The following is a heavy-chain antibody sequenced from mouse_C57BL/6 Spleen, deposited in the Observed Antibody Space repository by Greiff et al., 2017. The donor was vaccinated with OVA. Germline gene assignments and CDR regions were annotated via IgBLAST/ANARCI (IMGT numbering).Heavy chain of an antibody. CDR2: INPNNGGT. CDR3: ANSNYSFAY. Sequence: VQLQQSGPELVKPGASVKISCKASGYTFTDYYMNWVKQSHGKSLEWIGDINPNNGGTSYNQKFKGKATLTVDKSSSTAYMELRSLTSEDSAVYYCANSNYSFAYWGQGTLVTVSA. V-gene: IGHV1-26*01. CDR1: GYTFTDYY. J-gene: IGHJ3*01. D-gene: IGHD2-5*01.